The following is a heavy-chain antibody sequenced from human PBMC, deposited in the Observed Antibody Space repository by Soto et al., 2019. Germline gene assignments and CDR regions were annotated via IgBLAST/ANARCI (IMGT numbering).Heavy chain of an antibody. CDR3: ARVLRYCDWLSVPMDY. J-gene: IGHJ4*02. D-gene: IGHD3-9*01. CDR1: GYTFTSYG. CDR2: ISAYNGNT. V-gene: IGHV1-18*01. Sequence: ASVKVSCKASGYTFTSYGISWVRQAPGQGLEWMGWISAYNGNTNYAQKLQGRVTMTTDTSTSTAYMELRSLRSDDTAVYYCARVLRYCDWLSVPMDYWGEGTLVTVSS.